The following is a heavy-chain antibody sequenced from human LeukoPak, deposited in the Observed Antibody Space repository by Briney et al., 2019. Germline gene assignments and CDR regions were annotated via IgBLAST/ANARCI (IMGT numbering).Heavy chain of an antibody. J-gene: IGHJ4*02. CDR3: AKDFGRNLGGPGY. V-gene: IGHV3-23*01. Sequence: GGSLRLSCAASGFTFSTYTMAWVRQAPGGGLEWVSGISGNGGRTYYADSVKGRFAISRDDSKSTLYLQMNSLRGEDTAVYYCAKDFGRNLGGPGYWGQGTLVIVSS. D-gene: IGHD1-14*01. CDR1: GFTFSTYT. CDR2: ISGNGGRT.